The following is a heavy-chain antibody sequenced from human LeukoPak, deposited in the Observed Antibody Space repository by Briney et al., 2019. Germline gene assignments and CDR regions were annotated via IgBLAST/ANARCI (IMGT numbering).Heavy chain of an antibody. V-gene: IGHV1-18*01. CDR1: GYTFTSYG. CDR2: ISAYNGNT. Sequence: ASVKVSCKASGYTFTSYGISWVRQAPGQGLEWMGWISAYNGNTNYAQKLQGRVTMTTDTSTSTAYMELRSLRSDDTAVYYCARGPSRYCSSTSCYTWNYYYYMDVWGKGTTVTVSS. D-gene: IGHD2-2*02. J-gene: IGHJ6*03. CDR3: ARGPSRYCSSTSCYTWNYYYYMDV.